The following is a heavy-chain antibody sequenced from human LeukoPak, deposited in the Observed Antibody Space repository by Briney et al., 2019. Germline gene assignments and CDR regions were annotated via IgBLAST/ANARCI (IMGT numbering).Heavy chain of an antibody. Sequence: PSETLSLTCRVSGGSISSGGYYWSWIRQHPGKGLEWIGYIYYSGSTYCNPSLKSRVTISVDTSKNQFSLKLSSVTAADTAVYYCARHSGSYYLVHAFDIWGQGTMVTVSS. J-gene: IGHJ3*02. CDR1: GGSISSGGYY. D-gene: IGHD1-26*01. CDR3: ARHSGSYYLVHAFDI. V-gene: IGHV4-31*03. CDR2: IYYSGST.